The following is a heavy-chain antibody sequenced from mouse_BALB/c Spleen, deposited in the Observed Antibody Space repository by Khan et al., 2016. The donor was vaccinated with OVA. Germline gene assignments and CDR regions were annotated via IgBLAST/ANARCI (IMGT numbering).Heavy chain of an antibody. Sequence: VQLQQSGPELMKPGASVKISCKASGYSFTRYYMHWVKQSHGKSLEWLGYIDPFNGGTSYNQKFKGKATLTVDKSSSTAYMHLSSLTSEDSAVYYCARSRSSWYCDVWGAGTTVTVSS. V-gene: IGHV1S135*01. CDR2: IDPFNGGT. CDR3: ARSRSSWYCDV. D-gene: IGHD1-3*01. CDR1: GYSFTRYY. J-gene: IGHJ1*01.